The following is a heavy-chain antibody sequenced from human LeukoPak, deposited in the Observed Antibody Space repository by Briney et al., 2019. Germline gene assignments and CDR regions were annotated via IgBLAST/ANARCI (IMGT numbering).Heavy chain of an antibody. D-gene: IGHD3-10*01. CDR2: INWNGVKT. Sequence: PGGSLRLSCAASGFTFEDFGMTWVRQVPGKGLEWVSGINWNGVKTHYADSVKGRFTISRDNAKNTLYLEMNSLRVDDTALYHCARDSGIWFGTRDAFAIWGQGTMVTVST. V-gene: IGHV3-20*01. J-gene: IGHJ3*02. CDR3: ARDSGIWFGTRDAFAI. CDR1: GFTFEDFG.